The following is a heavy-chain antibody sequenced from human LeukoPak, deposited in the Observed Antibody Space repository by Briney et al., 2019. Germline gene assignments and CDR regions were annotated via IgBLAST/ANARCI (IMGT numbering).Heavy chain of an antibody. V-gene: IGHV1-8*01. D-gene: IGHD4-11*01. Sequence: ASVKVSCKASGYTFTKYGLTWVRQAPGQGLEWMGWMNPNSGNTGYAQKFQGRVTMTRNTSISTAYMELSSLRSEDTAVYYCVIGTTRNYYYGMDVWGQGTTVTVSS. J-gene: IGHJ6*02. CDR2: MNPNSGNT. CDR3: VIGTTRNYYYGMDV. CDR1: GYTFTKYG.